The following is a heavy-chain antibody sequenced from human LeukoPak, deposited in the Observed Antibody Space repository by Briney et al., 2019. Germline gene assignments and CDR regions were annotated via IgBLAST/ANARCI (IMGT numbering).Heavy chain of an antibody. CDR2: IYPGDSDT. CDR1: GYYFSNYW. D-gene: IGHD3-10*01. CDR3: VRPVGYGSRTINWFDS. Sequence: GESLQISCKTSGYYFSNYWIGWVRQMPGKGLEWVGNIYPGDSDTRYSPSFQGHVTISADNYISTTYLQWNSLKASDSAMYYCVRPVGYGSRTINWFDSWGQGTLVTVSS. V-gene: IGHV5-51*01. J-gene: IGHJ5*01.